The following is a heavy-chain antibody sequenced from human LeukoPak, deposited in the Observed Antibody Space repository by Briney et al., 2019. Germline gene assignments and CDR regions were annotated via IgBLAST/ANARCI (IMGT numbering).Heavy chain of an antibody. V-gene: IGHV3-30-3*01. CDR1: GFTFSSYA. CDR3: ARSPPSTFYYDSSGYLDY. J-gene: IGHJ4*02. CDR2: ISYDGSNK. Sequence: GGSLRLSCAASGFTFSSYAMHWVRQAPGKGLEWVAVISYDGSNKYYADSVKGRFTISRDNSKNTLYLQMNSLRAEDTAVYYCARSPPSTFYYDSSGYLDYWGQGTLVTVSS. D-gene: IGHD3-22*01.